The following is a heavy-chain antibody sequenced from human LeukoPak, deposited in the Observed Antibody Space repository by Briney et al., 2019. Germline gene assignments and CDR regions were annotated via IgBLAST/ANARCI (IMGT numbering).Heavy chain of an antibody. J-gene: IGHJ4*02. V-gene: IGHV3-21*01. D-gene: IGHD2-8*01. CDR2: ISSSTTYM. CDR3: ARAGQYGLIDY. CDR1: GFTFNTYS. Sequence: GGSLRLSCAASGFTFNTYSMNWVRQAPAKGLEWVSSISSSTTYMYYADSLKGRFTISRNNAKDSLYLQMNSLRAEDTAVYYCARAGQYGLIDYWGQGTLVTVSS.